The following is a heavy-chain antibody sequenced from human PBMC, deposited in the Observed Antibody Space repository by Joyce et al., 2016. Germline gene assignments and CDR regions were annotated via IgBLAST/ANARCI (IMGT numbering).Heavy chain of an antibody. J-gene: IGHJ6*02. D-gene: IGHD1-14*01. CDR2: VIPFFVAA. V-gene: IGHV1-69*12. Sequence: QVLLVQSGAAVKRPGSSLRVSCTSSGGDFSNYTVNWVRQAPGQRLEWMGGVIPFFVAAKYAEDFQGRVTLTADQSTRTAYLELSSLTSADTAVYYCARGGTSSDHYFFYTLDVWGPGTTVIVSS. CDR3: ARGGTSSDHYFFYTLDV. CDR1: GGDFSNYT.